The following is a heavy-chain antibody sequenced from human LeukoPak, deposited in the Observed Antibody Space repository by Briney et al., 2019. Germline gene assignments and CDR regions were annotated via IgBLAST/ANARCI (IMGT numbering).Heavy chain of an antibody. CDR3: AKVYGSGWYSGFFDY. CDR1: GFTFSNYG. Sequence: GGSLRLSCATSGFTFSNYGMHWVRQAPGKGLEWVAIIYYDGSKKNYADSVRGRFTISRDNSKNTLYLQMNSLRAEDTAVYYCAKVYGSGWYSGFFDYWGQGTLVTVSS. J-gene: IGHJ4*02. CDR2: IYYDGSKK. V-gene: IGHV3-33*06. D-gene: IGHD6-19*01.